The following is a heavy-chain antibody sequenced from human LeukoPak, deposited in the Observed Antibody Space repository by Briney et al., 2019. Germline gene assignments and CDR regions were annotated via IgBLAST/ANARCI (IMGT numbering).Heavy chain of an antibody. D-gene: IGHD2-2*01. CDR2: IYYSGST. CDR3: ARELVVVPAATGAKKPYCYYYGMDV. J-gene: IGHJ6*02. Sequence: SETPSLTCTVSGGSISSYYWSWIRQPPGKGLEWIGYIYYSGSTNYNPSLKSRVTISVDTSKNQFSLKLSSVTAADTAVYYCARELVVVPAATGAKKPYCYYYGMDVWGQGTTVTVSS. V-gene: IGHV4-59*01. CDR1: GGSISSYY.